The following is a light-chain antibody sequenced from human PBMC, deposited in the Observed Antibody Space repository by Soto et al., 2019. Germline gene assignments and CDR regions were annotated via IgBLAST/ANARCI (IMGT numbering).Light chain of an antibody. CDR3: QQCDNDPHT. J-gene: IGKJ1*01. CDR2: DAY. V-gene: IGKV1-33*01. CDR1: QDISIF. Sequence: DIQRTQSRSSLSASVGDRVAITCQASQDISIFVNWYQQKPGKAPKLLIYDAYNLETGVPSRFSGSGSGTDFSFTISSLQPEDIATSYCQQCDNDPHTFGQGNKVDIK.